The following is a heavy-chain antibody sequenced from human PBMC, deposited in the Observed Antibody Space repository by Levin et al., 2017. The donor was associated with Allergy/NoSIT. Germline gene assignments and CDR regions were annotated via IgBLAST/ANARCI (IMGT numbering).Heavy chain of an antibody. V-gene: IGHV4-59*01. CDR3: ARGPDSKKLGY. D-gene: IGHD6-13*01. J-gene: IGHJ4*02. Sequence: KTSETLSLTCTVSSGSFSSYFWSWIRQSPGKGLEWIGYMYSSGSTSYNPSLKSRVTISVDTSKNQCSLKLSSVTAADTAVYYCARGPDSKKLGYWGQGTLVTVSS. CDR1: SGSFSSYF. CDR2: MYSSGST.